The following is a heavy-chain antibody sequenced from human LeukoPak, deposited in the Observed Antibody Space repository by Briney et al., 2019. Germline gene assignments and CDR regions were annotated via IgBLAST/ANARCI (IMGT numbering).Heavy chain of an antibody. Sequence: GGSLRLSCAASGFTVSSNYMSWVRQAPGKGLEWVSVIYSGGSTYYADSVKGRFTISRDNSKNTLYLQMNSLRAEDTAVYYCARDKIGKSYFDYWGQGTLVTVSS. CDR1: GFTVSSNY. CDR3: ARDKIGKSYFDY. J-gene: IGHJ4*02. V-gene: IGHV3-53*01. D-gene: IGHD4-23*01. CDR2: IYSGGST.